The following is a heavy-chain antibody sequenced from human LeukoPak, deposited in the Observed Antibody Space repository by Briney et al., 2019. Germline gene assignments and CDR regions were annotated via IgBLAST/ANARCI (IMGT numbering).Heavy chain of an antibody. CDR3: ARDSVHGYYDSSGYSTLFDY. CDR1: GFIFSSYS. V-gene: IGHV3-7*01. J-gene: IGHJ4*02. CDR2: IKQDGGEK. Sequence: PGGSLRLSCAASGFIFSSYSMNWVRQAPGKGLEWVANIKQDGGEKYYVDSVKGRFTISRDNAKNSLYLQMNSLRAEDTAVYYCARDSVHGYYDSSGYSTLFDYWGQGTLVTVSS. D-gene: IGHD3-22*01.